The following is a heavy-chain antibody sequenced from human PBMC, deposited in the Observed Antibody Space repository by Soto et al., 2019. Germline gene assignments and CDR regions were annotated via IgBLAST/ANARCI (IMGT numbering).Heavy chain of an antibody. V-gene: IGHV4-34*01. J-gene: IGHJ6*03. CDR3: ARSPGTTTPSPYYYYMDV. CDR1: GGSFSAYY. D-gene: IGHD4-4*01. Sequence: SETLSLTCALYGGSFSAYYWSWIRQPPGKGLEWIGEINHSGSTNYNPSLKSRVTISVDTSKNQFSLKLSSVTAADTAVYYCARSPGTTTPSPYYYYMDVWGKGTTVS. CDR2: INHSGST.